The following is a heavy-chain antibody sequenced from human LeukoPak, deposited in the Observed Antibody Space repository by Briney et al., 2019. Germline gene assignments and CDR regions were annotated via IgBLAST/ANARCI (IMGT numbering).Heavy chain of an antibody. D-gene: IGHD3-10*01. CDR1: GFTFSNYA. Sequence: GGSLRLSCAASGFTFSNYAMSWVRQAPGKGLEWVANIKPDGSEKYYADSVKGRFTISRDNAKNSLYLQMNSLRAEDTAVYYCATQSYGLFEYWGQGTLVTFSS. V-gene: IGHV3-7*01. CDR3: ATQSYGLFEY. CDR2: IKPDGSEK. J-gene: IGHJ4*02.